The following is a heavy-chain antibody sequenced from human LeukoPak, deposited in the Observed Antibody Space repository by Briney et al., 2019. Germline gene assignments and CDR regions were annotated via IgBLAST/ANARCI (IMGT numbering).Heavy chain of an antibody. CDR3: ARDGGPGYYYDSSGYYYY. V-gene: IGHV3-21*01. J-gene: IGHJ4*02. Sequence: GGSLRLSCAASGFTFSSYSMNWVRQAPGKGLEWVSSISSSSSYTYYADSVKGRFTISRDNAKNSLYLQMNSLRAEDTAVYYCARDGGPGYYYDSSGYYYYWGQGTLVTVSS. CDR2: ISSSSSYT. CDR1: GFTFSSYS. D-gene: IGHD3-22*01.